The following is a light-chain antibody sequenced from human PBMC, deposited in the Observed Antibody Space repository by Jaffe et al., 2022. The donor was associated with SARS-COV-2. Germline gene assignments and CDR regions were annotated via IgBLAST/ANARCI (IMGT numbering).Light chain of an antibody. Sequence: EIVLTQSPGTLSLSPGERATLSCRASQSVTSGYLAWFQQKPGQAPRLLISGTSSRATGIPDRFSSSGSGTDFTLTISRLEPEDFAVYYCQQYGSSPPKYTFGQGTKLEIK. J-gene: IGKJ2*01. V-gene: IGKV3-20*01. CDR2: GTS. CDR3: QQYGSSPPKYT. CDR1: QSVTSGY.